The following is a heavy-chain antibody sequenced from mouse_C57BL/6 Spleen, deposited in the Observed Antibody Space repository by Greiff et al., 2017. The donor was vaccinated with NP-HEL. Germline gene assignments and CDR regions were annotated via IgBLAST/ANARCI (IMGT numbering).Heavy chain of an antibody. CDR3: ARDQEYYFDY. V-gene: IGHV3-6*01. D-gene: IGHD3-2*02. Sequence: EVQLQESGPGLVKPSQSLSLTCSVTGYSITSGYYWNWIRQFPGNKLEWMGYISYDGSNNYNPSLKNRISITRDTSKNQFFLKLNSVTTEDTATYYCARDQEYYFDYWGQGTTLTVSS. CDR2: ISYDGSN. J-gene: IGHJ2*01. CDR1: GYSITSGYY.